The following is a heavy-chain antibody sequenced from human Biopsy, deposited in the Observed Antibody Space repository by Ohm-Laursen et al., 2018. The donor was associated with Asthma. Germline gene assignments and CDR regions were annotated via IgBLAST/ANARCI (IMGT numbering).Heavy chain of an antibody. CDR1: GGSFGNHA. D-gene: IGHD5-12*01. J-gene: IGHJ6*02. CDR3: ARGYSGSDRIVYYYSGLEV. CDR2: IIPMFGTT. V-gene: IGHV1-69*06. Sequence: VSSVKVSCNASGGSFGNHAVGWVRQAPGQGLEWMGGIIPMFGTTKYAQKFQGRVTFTADKSTNTAYMELSSLSSEDTAVYYCARGYSGSDRIVYYYSGLEVWGQGTTVTVSS.